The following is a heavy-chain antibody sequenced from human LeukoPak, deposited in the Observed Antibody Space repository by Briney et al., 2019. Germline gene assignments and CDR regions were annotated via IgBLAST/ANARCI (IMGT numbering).Heavy chain of an antibody. Sequence: GGSLRLSCAASGFTFSSYGMSWVRQAPGKGLEWVSAISGSGGSTYYADSVKGRFTISRDNSENTLYLQMNSLRAEDTAMYYCTKAPPGKFDPWGQGTLVTVSS. CDR1: GFTFSSYG. D-gene: IGHD3-10*01. CDR2: ISGSGGST. CDR3: TKAPPGKFDP. V-gene: IGHV3-23*01. J-gene: IGHJ5*02.